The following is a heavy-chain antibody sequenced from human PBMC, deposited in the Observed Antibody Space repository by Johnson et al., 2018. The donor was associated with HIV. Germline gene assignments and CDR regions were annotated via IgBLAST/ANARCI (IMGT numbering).Heavy chain of an antibody. V-gene: IGHV3-9*01. CDR3: AKDTEPDLADAFDI. J-gene: IGHJ3*02. CDR1: RFTFSNAW. D-gene: IGHD1-14*01. CDR2: ISWNSGSI. Sequence: VHLVESGGGLVKPGGSLRLSCAASRFTFSNAWMTWVRQAPGKGLEWVSGISWNSGSIGYADSVKGRFTISRDNAKNSLYLQMNSLRAEDTALYYCAKDTEPDLADAFDIWGQGTMVTVSS.